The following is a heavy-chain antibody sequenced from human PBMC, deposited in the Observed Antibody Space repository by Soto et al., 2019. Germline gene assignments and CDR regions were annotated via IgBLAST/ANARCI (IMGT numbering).Heavy chain of an antibody. CDR3: AKDSHTFYNWNDVLDY. CDR1: GFTFSSYG. V-gene: IGHV3-30*18. D-gene: IGHD1-20*01. Sequence: QVQLVESGGGVVQPGRSLRLSCAASGFTFSSYGMHWVRQAPGKGLEWVAVISYDGSNKYYADSVKGRFTISRDNSKNTLYLQMNSLRAEDTAVYYCAKDSHTFYNWNDVLDYWGQGTLVTVSS. J-gene: IGHJ4*02. CDR2: ISYDGSNK.